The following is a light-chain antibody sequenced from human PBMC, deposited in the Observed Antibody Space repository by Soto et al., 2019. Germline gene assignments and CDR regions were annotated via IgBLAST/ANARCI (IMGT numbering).Light chain of an antibody. CDR3: CSYAGNNTVV. CDR2: EGS. CDR1: SSDVGSYKF. V-gene: IGLV2-23*01. J-gene: IGLJ2*01. Sequence: QSALTQPASVSGSPGQSITISCTGTSSDVGSYKFVSWYQQHPGKAPKVMIYEGSKRPSGVSNRFSGSKSGNTASLTISGLQAEDEADYYCCSYAGNNTVVFGGGTKLTVL.